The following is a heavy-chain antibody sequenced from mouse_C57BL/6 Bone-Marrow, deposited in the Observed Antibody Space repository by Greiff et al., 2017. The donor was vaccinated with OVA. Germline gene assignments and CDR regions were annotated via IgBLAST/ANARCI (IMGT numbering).Heavy chain of an antibody. V-gene: IGHV1-81*01. D-gene: IGHD1-1*01. J-gene: IGHJ1*03. CDR3: ARSATVVATGYFDV. CDR1: GYTFTSYG. Sequence: LVESGAELARPGASVKLSCKASGYTFTSYGISWVKQRTGQGLEWIGEIYPRSGNTYYNEKFKGKATLTADKSSSTAYMELRSLTSEDSAVYFCARSATVVATGYFDVWGTGTTVTVSS. CDR2: IYPRSGNT.